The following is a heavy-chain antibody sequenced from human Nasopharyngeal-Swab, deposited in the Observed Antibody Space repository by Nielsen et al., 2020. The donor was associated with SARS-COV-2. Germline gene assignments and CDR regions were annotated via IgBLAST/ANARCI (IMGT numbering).Heavy chain of an antibody. CDR1: GGSFSGYY. CDR2: INHSGST. V-gene: IGHV4-34*01. J-gene: IGHJ5*02. Sequence: SETLSLTSAAYGGSFSGYYWSWIRQPPGKGLEWIGEINHSGSTNYNPSLKSRVTISVDTSKNQFSLKLSSVTAADTAVYYCARGFDIVLMVYAIRSNWFDPWGQGTLVTVSS. D-gene: IGHD2-8*01. CDR3: ARGFDIVLMVYAIRSNWFDP.